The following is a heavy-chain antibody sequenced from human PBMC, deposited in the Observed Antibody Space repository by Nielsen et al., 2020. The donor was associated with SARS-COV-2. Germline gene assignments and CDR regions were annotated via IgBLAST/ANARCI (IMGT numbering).Heavy chain of an antibody. CDR3: ASEYEGYYYDSSGYYYDY. CDR2: ISSSSSYT. D-gene: IGHD3-22*01. J-gene: IGHJ4*02. V-gene: IGHV3-11*06. Sequence: VRQMPGKGLEWVSYISSSSSYTNYADSVKGQFTISRDNSKNTLYLQMGSLRAEDMAVYYCASEYEGYYYDSSGYYYDYWGQGTLVTVSS.